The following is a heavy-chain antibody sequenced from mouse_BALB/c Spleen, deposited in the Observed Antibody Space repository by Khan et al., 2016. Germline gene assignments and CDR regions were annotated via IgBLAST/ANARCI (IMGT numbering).Heavy chain of an antibody. J-gene: IGHJ2*01. V-gene: IGHV14-3*02. CDR3: ARYRYDEYYFDY. CDR1: GFNIKDTY. CDR2: IDPANGNT. D-gene: IGHD2-14*01. Sequence: VRLQQSGAELVKPGASVKLSCTASGFNIKDTYMHWVKQRPEQGLEWIGRIDPANGNTKYDPKFQGKATITADTSSNTAYLQLSSLTSEDTAVYYYARYRYDEYYFDYWGQGTTLTVSS.